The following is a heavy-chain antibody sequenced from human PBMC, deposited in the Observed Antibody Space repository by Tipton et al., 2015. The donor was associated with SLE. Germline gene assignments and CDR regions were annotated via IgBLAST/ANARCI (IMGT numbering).Heavy chain of an antibody. CDR1: GGSFSAYY. Sequence: TLSLTCAVYGGSFSAYYWSWIRQPPGKGLEWIGEINHSGSTNYNPSLKSRVTISVDTSKNQFSLKLSSVTAADTAVYYCARPGWHFDYWGQGTLVTVSS. V-gene: IGHV4-34*01. CDR3: ARPGWHFDY. J-gene: IGHJ4*02. D-gene: IGHD6-19*01. CDR2: INHSGST.